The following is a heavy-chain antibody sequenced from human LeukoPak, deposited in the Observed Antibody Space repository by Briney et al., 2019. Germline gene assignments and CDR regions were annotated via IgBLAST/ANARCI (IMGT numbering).Heavy chain of an antibody. V-gene: IGHV4-39*01. D-gene: IGHD3-3*01. J-gene: IGHJ4*02. CDR3: ARLHYDFWSGYNDY. Sequence: SETLSLTCTVSGGSISSSSYYWGGIRQPPGKGLEWIGSIYYSGSTYYNPSLKSRVTISVDTSKNQFPLKLSSVTAADTAVYYCARLHYDFWSGYNDYWGQGTLVTVSS. CDR2: IYYSGST. CDR1: GGSISSSSYY.